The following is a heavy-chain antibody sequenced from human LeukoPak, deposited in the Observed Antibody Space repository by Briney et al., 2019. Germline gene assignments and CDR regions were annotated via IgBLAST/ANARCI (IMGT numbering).Heavy chain of an antibody. CDR2: VRSTGRGT. J-gene: IGHJ4*02. CDR3: AKDRNSGNYYQTGDFHY. D-gene: IGHD1-26*01. Sequence: PGGSLRLSCAASGFTFGNYAMSWVRQAPGTGLEWVSGVRSTGRGTYYADSVKGRFTISRDNSKNTLYLQMNSLRAEDTALYYCAKDRNSGNYYQTGDFHYWGQGILVTVSP. CDR1: GFTFGNYA. V-gene: IGHV3-23*01.